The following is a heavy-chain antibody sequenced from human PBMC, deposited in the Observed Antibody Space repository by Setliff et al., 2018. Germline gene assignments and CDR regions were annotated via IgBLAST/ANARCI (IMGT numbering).Heavy chain of an antibody. CDR2: INHSGST. V-gene: IGHV4-34*01. Sequence: KPSETLSLTCAVYGGSFSTYCWNWIRQPPGKGLEWIGEINHSGSTNYNPSLKSRVTISVDTSKNQFSLKLRSVTAADTAVYYCASPRLSYYDNGAFPSDAFDLGGQGTMVTVSS. J-gene: IGHJ3*01. CDR1: GGSFSTYC. CDR3: ASPRLSYYDNGAFPSDAFDL. D-gene: IGHD3-22*01.